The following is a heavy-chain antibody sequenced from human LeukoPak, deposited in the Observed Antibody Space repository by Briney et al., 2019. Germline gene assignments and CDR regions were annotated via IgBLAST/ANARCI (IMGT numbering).Heavy chain of an antibody. V-gene: IGHV4-59*01. Sequence: PSATLSLACAVYGGSFSGYYWSWIRQPPGKGLEWIGYIYYSGSINYNPSLKSRVTISVDMSRNQFSLRLSSVTAADTAVYYCARRGGSYDTGGYYLDSWGQGTLVTVSS. CDR1: GGSFSGYY. CDR2: IYYSGSI. CDR3: ARRGGSYDTGGYYLDS. J-gene: IGHJ4*02. D-gene: IGHD3-22*01.